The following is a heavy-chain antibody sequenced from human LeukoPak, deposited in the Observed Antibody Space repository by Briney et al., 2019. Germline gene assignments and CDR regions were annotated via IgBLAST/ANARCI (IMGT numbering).Heavy chain of an antibody. D-gene: IGHD3-10*01. CDR2: ISSSSSYI. CDR3: APGGYGSGSYYFQH. V-gene: IGHV3-21*01. CDR1: GFTFSSYI. Sequence: GGSLRLSCAASGFTFSSYIMNWVRQAPGKGLEWVSSISSSSSYIYYADSVKGRFTISRDNAKNSLYLQMNSLRAEDTAVYYCAPGGYGSGSYYFQHWGQGTLVTVSS. J-gene: IGHJ1*01.